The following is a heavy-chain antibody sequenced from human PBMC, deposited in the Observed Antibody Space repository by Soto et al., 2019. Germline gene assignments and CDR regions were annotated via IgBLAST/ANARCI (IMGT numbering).Heavy chain of an antibody. CDR2: IIPIFGTA. CDR3: ASVRVRFLEWLGSEG. CDR1: GGTFSSYA. J-gene: IGHJ4*02. V-gene: IGHV1-69*12. D-gene: IGHD3-3*01. Sequence: QVQLVQSGAEVKKPGSSVKVSCKASGGTFSSYAFSWVRQAPGQGLEWMGGIIPIFGTANYAQKFQGRVTITADESTSTAFMALSSLSSEDTAVYYCASVRVRFLEWLGSEGWGQGTLVAVSS.